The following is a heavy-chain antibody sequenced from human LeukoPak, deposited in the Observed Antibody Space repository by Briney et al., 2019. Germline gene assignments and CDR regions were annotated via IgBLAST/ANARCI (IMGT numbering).Heavy chain of an antibody. D-gene: IGHD3-3*01. CDR1: GGSFSGYY. J-gene: IGHJ5*02. CDR2: IYTSGST. V-gene: IGHV4-59*10. Sequence: SETLSLTCAVYGGSFSGYYWSWIRQPAGKGLEWIGRIYTSGSTNYNPSLKSRVTMSVDTSKNQFSLKLSSVTAADTAVYYCARGYDFWSGYYLYDWFDPWGQGTLVTVSS. CDR3: ARGYDFWSGYYLYDWFDP.